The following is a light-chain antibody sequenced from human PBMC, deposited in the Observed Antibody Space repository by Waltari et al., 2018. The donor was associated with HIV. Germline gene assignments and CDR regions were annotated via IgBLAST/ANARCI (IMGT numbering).Light chain of an antibody. J-gene: IGKJ5*01. V-gene: IGKV3D-20*01. CDR2: DTS. Sequence: IVLMQSPASISVSLGESATLSCGASQTVRSTSLVLYHRRPGLAPRLLIYDTSIRPTDIPEMFNGSGSARDFTLTVNRVEAEDSGVFYCQHYDNSPPIIFGPGTRVEI. CDR1: QTVRSTS. CDR3: QHYDNSPPII.